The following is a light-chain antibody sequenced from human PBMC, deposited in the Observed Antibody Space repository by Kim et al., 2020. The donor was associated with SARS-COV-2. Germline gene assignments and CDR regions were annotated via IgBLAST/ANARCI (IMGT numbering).Light chain of an antibody. J-gene: IGLJ3*02. V-gene: IGLV1-47*01. CDR3: AAWDDSLTWV. CDR2: RDN. Sequence: PGQRVTISCAGSDSNIRTNYVHWYQQVPGTAPKLLIYRDNRRPSGVPDRFSASKSGTSASLAISGLRSEDEADYYCAAWDDSLTWVFGGGTKLTVL. CDR1: DSNIRTNY.